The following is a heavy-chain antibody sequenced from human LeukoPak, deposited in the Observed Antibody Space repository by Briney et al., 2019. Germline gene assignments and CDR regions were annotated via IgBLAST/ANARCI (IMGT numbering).Heavy chain of an antibody. D-gene: IGHD3-22*01. J-gene: IGHJ4*02. CDR1: GYTFTSYY. Sequence: ASVKVSCKASGYTFTSYYMHWVRQAPGQGLEWMGIINPSGGSTSYAQKFQGRVTMTRDTSTSTVYMELSSLRSEDTAVYYCSQYYFDSSGYFNFDYWGQGTLVTVSS. CDR2: INPSGGST. CDR3: SQYYFDSSGYFNFDY. V-gene: IGHV1-46*01.